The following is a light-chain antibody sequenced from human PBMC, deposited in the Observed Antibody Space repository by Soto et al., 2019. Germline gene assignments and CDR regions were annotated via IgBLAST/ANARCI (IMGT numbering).Light chain of an antibody. J-gene: IGKJ3*01. V-gene: IGKV4-1*01. Sequence: DIVMTQSPDSLAVSLGERATINCKSSQSVLYSSNNKNYLAWYQQKPGQPPKLLIYWASTRESGVPDRFSGSGSGRDFTLTISSLQAEDVAVYYCQQYYSTPRTCGPGTKVDIK. CDR1: QSVLYSSNNKNY. CDR3: QQYYSTPRT. CDR2: WAS.